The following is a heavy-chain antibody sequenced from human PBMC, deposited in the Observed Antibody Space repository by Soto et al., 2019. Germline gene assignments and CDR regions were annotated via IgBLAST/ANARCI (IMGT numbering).Heavy chain of an antibody. V-gene: IGHV4-34*01. J-gene: IGHJ4*02. Sequence: SVTQSLTCAVFGGYFRGYYWSWISQPPGKGLEWIGEINHSGSTNYNPSLKSRVTISVDTSKNQFSLKLSSVTAADTAVYYCARGSMITFGGAPFDYWGQGTLVSVSS. CDR3: ARGSMITFGGAPFDY. CDR2: INHSGST. D-gene: IGHD3-16*01. CDR1: GGYFRGYY.